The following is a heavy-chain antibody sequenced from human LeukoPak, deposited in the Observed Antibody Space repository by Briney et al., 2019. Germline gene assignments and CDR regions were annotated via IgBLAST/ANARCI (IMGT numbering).Heavy chain of an antibody. J-gene: IGHJ4*02. CDR2: INPNSGGT. Sequence: ASVKVSCKASGYTFTGYYMHWVRQAPGQGLEWMGWINPNSGGTNYAQKFQGRVTMTRDTSISTAYMELSRLRSDDTAVYYCAGVDSSGYYELWDYWGQGTLVTVSS. CDR1: GYTFTGYY. CDR3: AGVDSSGYYELWDY. V-gene: IGHV1-2*02. D-gene: IGHD3-22*01.